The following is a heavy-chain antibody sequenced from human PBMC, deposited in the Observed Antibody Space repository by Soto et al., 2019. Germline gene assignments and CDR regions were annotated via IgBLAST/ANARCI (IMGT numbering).Heavy chain of an antibody. D-gene: IGHD6-6*01. V-gene: IGHV3-23*01. Sequence: EVQLLESGGGLVQPGGSLRLSCAASGFTFSNYAMTWVRQAPGKGLEWVSTISGSGDNTYYADSVRGRFTISRDNSKDTLNQQMNSLRADDTAVYYCAKRPLAARHTDYWGQGTLITVSS. CDR2: ISGSGDNT. J-gene: IGHJ4*02. CDR3: AKRPLAARHTDY. CDR1: GFTFSNYA.